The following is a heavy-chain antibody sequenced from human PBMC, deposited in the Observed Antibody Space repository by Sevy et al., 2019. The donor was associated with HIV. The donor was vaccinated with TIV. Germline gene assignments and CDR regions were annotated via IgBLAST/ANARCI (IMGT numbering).Heavy chain of an antibody. V-gene: IGHV3-48*03. Sequence: GGSLRLSCTASGFTFSTYEMNWVRQAPGKGLEWVSYISNSGNTIYYSDSVKGRFTISGDNAKNSLYLQMNSLRAADTAVYYCARDLPPSATTVAHFDYWGRGTLVTVSS. D-gene: IGHD4-17*01. CDR2: ISNSGNTI. CDR1: GFTFSTYE. J-gene: IGHJ4*02. CDR3: ARDLPPSATTVAHFDY.